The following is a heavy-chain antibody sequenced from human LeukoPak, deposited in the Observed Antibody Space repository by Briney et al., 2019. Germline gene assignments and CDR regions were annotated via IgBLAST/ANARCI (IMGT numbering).Heavy chain of an antibody. V-gene: IGHV6-1*01. CDR3: AREKQLGKFDF. CDR2: TYCRSKWYN. J-gene: IGHJ4*02. Sequence: SQTLSLTCAISGDTVSSNSAAWNWIRQSPWRGLEWLGRTYCRSKWYNNYAVSVKSRITINPDTSKNQFSLQLNSVTPGDTAVYFCAREKQLGKFDFWGQGTLVTVSS. D-gene: IGHD7-27*01. CDR1: GDTVSSNSAA.